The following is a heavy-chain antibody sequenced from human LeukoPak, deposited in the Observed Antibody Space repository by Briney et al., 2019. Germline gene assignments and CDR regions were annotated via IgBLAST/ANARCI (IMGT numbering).Heavy chain of an antibody. V-gene: IGHV3-64*01. CDR1: GFTFSSDA. CDR3: ARASIFGVVRYGMDG. Sequence: GGSLRLSCAASGFTFSSDAMHWVRQAAGKGLEYVSGIRSNGGRTYYANSVKGRFTISRDNSKNKLYLQMGSLRAEDMAVYYCARASIFGVVRYGMDGWGQGPTVTVSS. CDR2: IRSNGGRT. J-gene: IGHJ6*02. D-gene: IGHD3-3*01.